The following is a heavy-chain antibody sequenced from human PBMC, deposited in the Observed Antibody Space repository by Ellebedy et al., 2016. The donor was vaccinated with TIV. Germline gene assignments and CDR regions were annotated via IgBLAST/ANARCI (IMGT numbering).Heavy chain of an antibody. CDR1: GFTFSTYS. CDR2: ISTNGVTA. V-gene: IGHV3-64*05. J-gene: IGHJ3*02. D-gene: IGHD2-2*01. CDR3: VREGVPRGFDI. Sequence: PGGSLRLSCSASGFTFSTYSIHWVRQAPEEGLEYVSTISTNGVTAYYADSVRARFIISRDNSRNSVYVQMSSLRAEDTAVYYCVREGVPRGFDIWGQGTMVTVSS.